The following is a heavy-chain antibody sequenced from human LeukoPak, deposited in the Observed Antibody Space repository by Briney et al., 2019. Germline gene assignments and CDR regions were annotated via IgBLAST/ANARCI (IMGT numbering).Heavy chain of an antibody. V-gene: IGHV1-69*13. CDR2: IIPIFGTA. D-gene: IGHD3-22*01. CDR1: GGTFSSYA. CDR3: ASYDSSGYQYYYYYYGMDV. Sequence: SVKVSCKASGGTFSSYAVSWVRQAPGQGLEWMGGIIPIFGTANYAQKFQGRVTITADESTSTAYMELSSLRSEDTAVYYCASYDSSGYQYYYYYYGMDVWGQGTTVTVSS. J-gene: IGHJ6*02.